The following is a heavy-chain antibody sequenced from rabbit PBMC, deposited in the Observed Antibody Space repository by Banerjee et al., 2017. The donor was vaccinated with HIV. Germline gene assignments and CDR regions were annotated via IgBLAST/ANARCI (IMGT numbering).Heavy chain of an antibody. V-gene: IGHV1S40*01. D-gene: IGHD6-1*01. Sequence: QSLEESGGGLVQPEGSLTLTCTASGFSFSSSYYMCWVRQAPGKGLEWIGCIYTGANTYYASWAKGRFTISKTSSTTVTLQMTSLTAADTATYFCARGAAYGGYVYGRPFNLWGPGTLVTIS. CDR1: GFSFSSSYY. CDR2: IYTGANT. CDR3: ARGAAYGGYVYGRPFNL. J-gene: IGHJ4*01.